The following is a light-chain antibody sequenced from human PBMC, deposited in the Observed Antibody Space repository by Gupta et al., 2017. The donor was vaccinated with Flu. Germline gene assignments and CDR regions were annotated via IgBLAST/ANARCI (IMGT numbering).Light chain of an antibody. CDR3: QQLNSYPWT. CDR1: QGVTSY. CDR2: AAS. J-gene: IGKJ1*01. V-gene: IGKV1-9*01. Sequence: VGDRVTVTCRASQGVTSYLAWYQQKPGKAPNLLIYAASTLESGVPSRFSGSGSGTEFTLTISSLQPEDFATYYCQQLNSYPWTFGQGTKVEVK.